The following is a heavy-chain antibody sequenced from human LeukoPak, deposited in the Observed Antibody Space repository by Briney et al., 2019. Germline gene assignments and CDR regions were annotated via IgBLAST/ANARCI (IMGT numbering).Heavy chain of an antibody. CDR3: TRRPLSSGYYYYFDY. CDR1: GFTFSSYA. J-gene: IGHJ4*02. Sequence: GGSLRLSCAASGFTFSSYAMHWVRQASGKGLEWVGRIRSKANSYATAYAASVKGRFTISRDDSKNTAYLQMNSLKTEDTAVYYCTRRPLSSGYYYYFDYWGQGTLVTVSS. D-gene: IGHD3-22*01. CDR2: IRSKANSYAT. V-gene: IGHV3-73*01.